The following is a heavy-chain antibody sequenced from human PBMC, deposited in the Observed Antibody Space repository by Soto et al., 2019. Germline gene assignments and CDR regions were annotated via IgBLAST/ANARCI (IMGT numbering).Heavy chain of an antibody. D-gene: IGHD2-21*01. Sequence: EVQLVESGGGLAQPGGSLRLSCAASGFKFGNYWMSWVRQAPGKGLEWVANINQNGSERYSVDSVEGRLTISRDNVANSLSPQMNGLRLEDTAVYYCARYGEFSYWGRGTLVTVSS. CDR1: GFKFGNYW. J-gene: IGHJ4*02. V-gene: IGHV3-7*03. CDR2: INQNGSER. CDR3: ARYGEFSY.